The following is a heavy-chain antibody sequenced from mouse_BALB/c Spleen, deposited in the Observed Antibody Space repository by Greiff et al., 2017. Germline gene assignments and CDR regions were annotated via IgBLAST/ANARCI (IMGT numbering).Heavy chain of an antibody. CDR3: ARKGDDGYYWFAY. J-gene: IGHJ3*01. D-gene: IGHD2-3*01. CDR2: IWSGGST. Sequence: VHLVESGPGLVQPSQSLSITCTVSGFSLTSYGVHWVRQSPGKGLEWLGVIWSGGSTDYNAAFISRLSISKDNSKSQVFFKMNSLQANDTAIYYCARKGDDGYYWFAYWGQGTLVTVSA. CDR1: GFSLTSYG. V-gene: IGHV2-2*02.